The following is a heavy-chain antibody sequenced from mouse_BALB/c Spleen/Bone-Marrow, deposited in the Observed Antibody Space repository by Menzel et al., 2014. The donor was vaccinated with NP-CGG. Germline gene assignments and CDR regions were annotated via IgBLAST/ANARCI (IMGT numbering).Heavy chain of an antibody. CDR3: ARGTGWYFDV. J-gene: IGHJ1*01. CDR1: GYTFTDYW. D-gene: IGHD4-1*01. V-gene: IGHV1-69*01. Sequence: VQLQQSGAELVMPGASVKMSCKASGYTFTDYWMHWVKQRPGQGLEWIGAIDTSDSYTSYNQKFKGKATLTVDESSSTAYMQLSSLTSEDSAVYYCARGTGWYFDVWGAGTTVTVSS. CDR2: IDTSDSYT.